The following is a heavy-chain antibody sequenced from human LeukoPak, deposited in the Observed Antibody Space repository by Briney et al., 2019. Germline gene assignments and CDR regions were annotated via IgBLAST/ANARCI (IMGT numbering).Heavy chain of an antibody. V-gene: IGHV4-31*03. D-gene: IGHD2-21*01. CDR2: MYYSGST. J-gene: IGHJ3*01. Sequence: PSETLSLTCTVSGVSISSDKYYRSWIRQRPGKGLEWIGYMYYSGSTSYNPSLRSRVSISLDSPKNQFSLKLNSVSAADTAVYYCATPYCGTISCLDVFDVWGQGKMVTVSP. CDR3: ATPYCGTISCLDVFDV. CDR1: GVSISSDKYY.